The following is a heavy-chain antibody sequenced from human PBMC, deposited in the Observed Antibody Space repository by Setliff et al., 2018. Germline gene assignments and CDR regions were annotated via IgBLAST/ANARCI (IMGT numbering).Heavy chain of an antibody. CDR2: INADGGST. CDR1: GFTFSDYA. D-gene: IGHD4-17*01. CDR3: ARDPNGDYVGAFDP. J-gene: IGHJ5*02. Sequence: GGSLRLSCAASGFTFSDYAMNWVRQAPGKGLDWVSTINADGGSTYYADSVKGRFTISRDNSRNTLSLQMNSLRAEDTASYYCARDPNGDYVGAFDPWGQGIVVTVSS. V-gene: IGHV3-23*01.